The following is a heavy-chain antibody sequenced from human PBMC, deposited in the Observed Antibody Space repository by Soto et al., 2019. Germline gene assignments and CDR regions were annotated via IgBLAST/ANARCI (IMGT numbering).Heavy chain of an antibody. V-gene: IGHV4-39*01. CDR3: ARLVISSGSNVDS. CDR2: IYYSGTT. Sequence: QLQLQESGPGLLKPSETLSLTCTVSGGSISSSSYYCGWIRQPPGKGLEWIGSIYYSGTTYYNPSLRSRVTISVGTSKNQFSLTLASVTAADTAVYCCARLVISSGSNVDSWGRGTLVTVSS. J-gene: IGHJ4*02. CDR1: GGSISSSSYY. D-gene: IGHD3-10*01.